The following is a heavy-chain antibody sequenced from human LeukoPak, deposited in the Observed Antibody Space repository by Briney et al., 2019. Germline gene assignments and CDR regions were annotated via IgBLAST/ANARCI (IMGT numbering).Heavy chain of an antibody. Sequence: GGSLRLSCTASGFTLSSYAMSWVRQAPGEGLEWVSTISGSADNTNHAEAVKGRFTISRDNSKNAMYLQMNSLRAEDTAVYYCAKQGFGCWGQGTLVTVSS. CDR3: AKQGFGC. CDR2: ISGSADNT. CDR1: GFTLSSYA. J-gene: IGHJ4*02. V-gene: IGHV3-23*01.